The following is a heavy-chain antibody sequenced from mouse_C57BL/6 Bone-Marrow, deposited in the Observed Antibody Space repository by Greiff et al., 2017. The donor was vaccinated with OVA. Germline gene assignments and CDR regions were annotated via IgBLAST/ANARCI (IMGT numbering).Heavy chain of an antibody. Sequence: EVKVEESGGGLVQPGGSLKLSCAASGIDFSRYWMSWVRRAPGKGLEWIGEINPDSSTINYAPSLKDKFIISRDNAKNTLYLQMSKVRSEDTALYYCASHDYDALAWFAYWGQGTLVTVSA. CDR3: ASHDYDALAWFAY. CDR1: GIDFSRYW. D-gene: IGHD2-4*01. V-gene: IGHV4-1*01. CDR2: INPDSSTI. J-gene: IGHJ3*01.